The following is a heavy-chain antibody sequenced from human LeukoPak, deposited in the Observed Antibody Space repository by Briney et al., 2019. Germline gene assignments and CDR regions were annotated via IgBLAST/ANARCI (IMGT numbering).Heavy chain of an antibody. J-gene: IGHJ5*02. CDR3: ARDQMGFDP. Sequence: WLGRTYYRSKWYNDYAVSVKSRITINPDTSKNQFSLQLNSVTPEDTAIYYCARDQMGFDPWGQGILVTVSS. D-gene: IGHD5-24*01. CDR2: TYYRSKWYN. V-gene: IGHV6-1*01.